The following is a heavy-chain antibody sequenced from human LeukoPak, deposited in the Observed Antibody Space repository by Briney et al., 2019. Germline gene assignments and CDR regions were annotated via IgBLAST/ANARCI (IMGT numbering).Heavy chain of an antibody. CDR1: GGTFSSYA. CDR3: ARDRATMFGVVTHNWFDP. V-gene: IGHV1-69*06. J-gene: IGHJ5*02. D-gene: IGHD3-3*01. Sequence: GASVKVSCKASGGTFSSYAISWVRQAPGQGLEWMGGIIPIFGTTNYAQKFQGRVTITADKSTSTAYMELSSLRSEDTAVYYCARDRATMFGVVTHNWFDPWGQGTLVTVSS. CDR2: IIPIFGTT.